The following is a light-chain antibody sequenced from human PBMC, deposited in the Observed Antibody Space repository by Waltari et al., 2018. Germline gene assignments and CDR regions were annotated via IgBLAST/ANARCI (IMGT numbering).Light chain of an antibody. V-gene: IGLV2-14*03. CDR1: SSDVGGYNY. CDR2: DVS. J-gene: IGLJ3*02. CDR3: SSYISSSTLEV. Sequence: QSALTQPASVSGSPGQSITISCTGTSSDVGGYNYVSWYQQHPGKAPKLMIFDVSTRPSGVSNRFPGSKSGNTASLTISGLQAEDEADYYCSSYISSSTLEVFGGGTRLTVL.